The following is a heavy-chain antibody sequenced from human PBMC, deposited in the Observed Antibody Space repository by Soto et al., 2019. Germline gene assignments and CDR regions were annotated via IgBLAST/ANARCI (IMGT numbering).Heavy chain of an antibody. V-gene: IGHV4-30-4*01. CDR3: AREGLLERDWFDP. D-gene: IGHD1-1*01. CDR1: GGCISSGDYY. CDR2: IYYSGST. J-gene: IGHJ5*02. Sequence: NPXATLSLTCTVSGGCISSGDYYWSWIRQPPGKGLEWIGYIYYSGSTYYNPSLKSRVTISVDTSKNQFSLKLSSVTAADTAVYYCAREGLLERDWFDPWRQATLVTVYS.